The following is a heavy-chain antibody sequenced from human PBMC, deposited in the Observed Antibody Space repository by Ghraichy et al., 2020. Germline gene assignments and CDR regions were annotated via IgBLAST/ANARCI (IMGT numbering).Heavy chain of an antibody. J-gene: IGHJ6*02. CDR2: IYYSGST. CDR1: GGSISSSNYY. CDR3: TRRGGYQGQKLYHYYGMDV. Sequence: SETLSLTCTVSGGSISSSNYYWDWIHQPPGKGLEWIGSIYYSGSTYYNPSLKSRVTISVDTSKHQFSLKLSSVTAADTAMYYCTRRGGYQGQKLYHYYGMDVWDRGTPVTVSS. D-gene: IGHD3-16*01. V-gene: IGHV4-39*01.